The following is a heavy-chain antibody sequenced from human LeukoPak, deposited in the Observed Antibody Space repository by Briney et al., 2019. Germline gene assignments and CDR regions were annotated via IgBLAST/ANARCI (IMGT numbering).Heavy chain of an antibody. CDR3: AKRGYYYESSGYYYFDY. V-gene: IGHV3-23*01. Sequence: PGGSLRLSCAASGFTFSNYATSWVRQAPGKGLQWVSSLTGSGGTTFYADSMKGRFTISRDNSKNTVYLQMNSLRVEDTAVYYCAKRGYYYESSGYYYFDYWGQGTLVTVSS. J-gene: IGHJ4*02. CDR1: GFTFSNYA. CDR2: LTGSGGTT. D-gene: IGHD3-22*01.